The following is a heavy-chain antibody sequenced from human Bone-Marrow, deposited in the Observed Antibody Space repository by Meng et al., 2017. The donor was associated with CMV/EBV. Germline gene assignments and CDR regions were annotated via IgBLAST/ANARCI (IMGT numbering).Heavy chain of an antibody. J-gene: IGHJ6*02. V-gene: IGHV4-38-2*02. CDR2: IYYSGTT. CDR1: GYYISNGYY. D-gene: IGHD2-2*01. CDR3: ATVRAVCTSTSCYHFVIDV. Sequence: SETLSLTCSVSGYYISNGYYWGWIRQPPGKGLEWIGNIYYSGTTYYNPSLKSRVTMSVDTSKNQFSLQLSSVTAADTALYFCATVRAVCTSTSCYHFVIDVWGQGTAVTVSS.